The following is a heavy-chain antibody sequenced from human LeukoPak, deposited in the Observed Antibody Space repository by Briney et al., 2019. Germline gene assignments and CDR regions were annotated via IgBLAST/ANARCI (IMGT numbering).Heavy chain of an antibody. CDR1: GFTFNNYW. J-gene: IGHJ4*02. CDR3: TRVGNWAHGY. CDR2: INSDGSGT. V-gene: IGHV3-74*01. D-gene: IGHD1-1*01. Sequence: GGSLRLSCAASGFTFNNYWMHWVRQAPGKGLVWVARINSDGSGTNHADSVKGRFTISRDNAKNTLYLQMNSLRAEDTAVYYCTRVGNWAHGYWGQGALATVSS.